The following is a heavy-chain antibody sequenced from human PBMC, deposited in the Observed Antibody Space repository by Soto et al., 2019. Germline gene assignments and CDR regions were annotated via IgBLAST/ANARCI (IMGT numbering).Heavy chain of an antibody. V-gene: IGHV1-69*13. CDR3: ARGSPIVVVPAANYFDY. CDR1: GGTFSSYA. J-gene: IGHJ4*02. D-gene: IGHD2-2*01. Sequence: EASVKVSCKASGGTFSSYAISWVRQAPGQGLEWMGGIIPIFGTANYAQKFQGRVTITADESTSTAYMELSSLRSEDTAVYYCARGSPIVVVPAANYFDYWGQGTLVTVSS. CDR2: IIPIFGTA.